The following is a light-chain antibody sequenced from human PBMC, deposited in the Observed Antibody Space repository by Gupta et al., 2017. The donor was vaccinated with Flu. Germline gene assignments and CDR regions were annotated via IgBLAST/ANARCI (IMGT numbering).Light chain of an antibody. CDR3: QQRSNWPPSLT. J-gene: IGKJ4*01. CDR1: QSVSSY. V-gene: IGKV3-11*01. Sequence: EIVLKQSPATLSLSPGERATLSCRASQSVSSYLAWYQQKAGQSPRLLIYDSSVRATGIPTRFSGSGSGTDFTLTISSLEPEDFAVYYCQQRSNWPPSLTFGGGTKVEIK. CDR2: DSS.